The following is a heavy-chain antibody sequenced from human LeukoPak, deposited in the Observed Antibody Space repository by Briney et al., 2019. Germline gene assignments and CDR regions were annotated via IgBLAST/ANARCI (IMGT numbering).Heavy chain of an antibody. CDR3: AKEDSGYDSSFDY. CDR1: GFTFSSYG. Sequence: GRSMRLSCAASGFTFSSYGMHWVRQAPGKGLEWVAFIRYDGSNKYYADSVKGRFTISRDNSKNTLYLQMNSLRAEDTAVYYCAKEDSGYDSSFDYWGQGTLVTASS. V-gene: IGHV3-30*02. CDR2: IRYDGSNK. D-gene: IGHD5-12*01. J-gene: IGHJ4*02.